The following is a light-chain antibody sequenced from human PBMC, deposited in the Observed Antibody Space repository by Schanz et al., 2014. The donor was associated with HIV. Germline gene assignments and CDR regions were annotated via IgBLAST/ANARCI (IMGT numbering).Light chain of an antibody. CDR1: SSNIGTNT. Sequence: QSVLTQPLSASGTPGQRVNMSCSGSSSNIGTNTVNWYQQLPGTAPKLLIYDNNKRPSGIPDRFSGSKSGTSATLGITGLQTGDEADYYCAAWGGTLSGVVFGGGTKLTVL. V-gene: IGLV1-51*01. J-gene: IGLJ2*01. CDR2: DNN. CDR3: AAWGGTLSGVV.